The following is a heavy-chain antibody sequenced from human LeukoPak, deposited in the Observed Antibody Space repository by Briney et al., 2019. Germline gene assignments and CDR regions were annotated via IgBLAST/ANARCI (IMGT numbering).Heavy chain of an antibody. Sequence: GGSLRLSCAVSGFIFSTNAMNWVRQAPGKGLEWVSGISGSGGSTYYADSVKGRFTISRDNSKNTLSLAMNNLRAEDTAVYYCAKERNARGALDYWGRGTLVTVSS. J-gene: IGHJ4*01. V-gene: IGHV3-23*01. CDR1: GFIFSTNA. D-gene: IGHD2-2*01. CDR3: AKERNARGALDY. CDR2: ISGSGGST.